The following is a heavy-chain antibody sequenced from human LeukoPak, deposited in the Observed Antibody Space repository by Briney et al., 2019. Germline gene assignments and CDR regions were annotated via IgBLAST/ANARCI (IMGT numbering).Heavy chain of an antibody. J-gene: IGHJ3*02. Sequence: ASVKVSCKASGYTFTSYGISWVRQAPGQGLEWMGWISAHNGNTNYAQKLQGRVTMTTDTSTSTAYMELRSLRSDDTAVYYCARDRVLRYFDWLSHDAFDIWGQGTMVTVSS. D-gene: IGHD3-9*01. CDR2: ISAHNGNT. CDR3: ARDRVLRYFDWLSHDAFDI. V-gene: IGHV1-18*01. CDR1: GYTFTSYG.